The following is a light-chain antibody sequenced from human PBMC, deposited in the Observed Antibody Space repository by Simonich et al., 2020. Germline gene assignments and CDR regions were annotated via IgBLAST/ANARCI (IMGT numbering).Light chain of an antibody. CDR1: SSDVGGYNY. CDR3: SSYTSSSTNWV. V-gene: IGLV2-14*03. CDR2: DVR. Sequence: QSALTQPASVSGSPGQSITISCTETSSDVGGYNYVSWYQQHPGKAPKLMIYDVRNRPPGVSNRFSGSQSGNTASLTISGLQAEDEADYYCSSYTSSSTNWVFGGGTKLTVL. J-gene: IGLJ3*02.